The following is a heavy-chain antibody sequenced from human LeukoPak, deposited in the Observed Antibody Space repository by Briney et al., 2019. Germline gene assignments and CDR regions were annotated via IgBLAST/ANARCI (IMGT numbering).Heavy chain of an antibody. Sequence: SETLSLTCAVYGGSFSGYYWSWIRQPPGKGLEWIGEINHSGSTNYNPSLKSRVTISVDTSKNQFSLKLSSVTAADTAVYYCASFNYYGSGSRDAFDIWGQGTMVTVSS. V-gene: IGHV4-34*01. D-gene: IGHD3-10*01. CDR3: ASFNYYGSGSRDAFDI. CDR2: INHSGST. J-gene: IGHJ3*02. CDR1: GGSFSGYY.